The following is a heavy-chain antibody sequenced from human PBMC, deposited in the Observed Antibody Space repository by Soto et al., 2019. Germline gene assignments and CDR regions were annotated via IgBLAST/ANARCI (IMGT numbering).Heavy chain of an antibody. J-gene: IGHJ3*02. D-gene: IGHD1-26*01. CDR3: AREGELLGEGAFDI. CDR2: IYSGGST. Sequence: RLSCAASGFTVSSNYMSWVRQAPGKGLEWVSVIYSGGSTYYADSVKGRFTISRDNSKNTLYLQMNSLRAEDTAVYYCAREGELLGEGAFDIWGKGTMVTVS. CDR1: GFTVSSNY. V-gene: IGHV3-53*01.